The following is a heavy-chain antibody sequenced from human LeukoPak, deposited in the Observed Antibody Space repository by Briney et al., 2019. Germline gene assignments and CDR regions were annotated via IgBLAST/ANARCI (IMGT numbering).Heavy chain of an antibody. V-gene: IGHV1-18*01. CDR1: GYTFRQYS. Sequence: ASVKVSCKASGYTFRQYSISWVRQAPGKGFGWMGWASPSHTTRVYAQEFQGRVTMTADTNTNTVSMELRSLRFDDTAVYFCARDYILPLETDNGDGFAIWGQGTVVTVSS. CDR2: ASPSHTTR. J-gene: IGHJ3*02. D-gene: IGHD3-3*02. CDR3: ARDYILPLETDNGDGFAI.